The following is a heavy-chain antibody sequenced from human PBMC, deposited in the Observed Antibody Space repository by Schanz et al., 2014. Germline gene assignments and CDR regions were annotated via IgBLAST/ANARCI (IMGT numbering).Heavy chain of an antibody. CDR3: AREGERKGMLPYYFDY. CDR2: ISSSSTI. J-gene: IGHJ4*02. V-gene: IGHV3-48*02. CDR1: GFTFRTYL. Sequence: EVQLVESGGGLVQPGGSLRLSCAASGFTFRTYLMNWVRQAPGKGLEWVSFISSSSTIYYADSVKGRFTISRDNAKNSXYLQMNSLRDEDTAVYYCAREGERKGMLPYYFDYWGQGALVTVSS. D-gene: IGHD3-10*01.